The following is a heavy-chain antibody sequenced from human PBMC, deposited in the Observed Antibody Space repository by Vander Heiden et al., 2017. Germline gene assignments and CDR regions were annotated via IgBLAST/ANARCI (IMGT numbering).Heavy chain of an antibody. J-gene: IGHJ4*02. CDR3: AKEASGPGPD. V-gene: IGHV3-23*01. D-gene: IGHD6-25*01. CDR1: GLTFSSYG. Sequence: EVQLLESGGGLIQPGGSLRLSCAASGLTFSSYGRTWVRQGSGKGREWVLVINGCGGNTYHADLRKGRFTIFRENSKNTLYLQMNSLRGEDTAVYYCAKEASGPGPDWGQGTLVTVSS. CDR2: INGCGGNT.